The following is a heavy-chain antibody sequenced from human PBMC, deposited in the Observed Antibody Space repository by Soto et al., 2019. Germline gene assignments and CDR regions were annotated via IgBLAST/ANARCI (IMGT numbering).Heavy chain of an antibody. D-gene: IGHD4-17*01. CDR3: ARSATVMGWFDP. CDR2: IYYSGST. Sequence: SETQCLTCTVSGGSSSGGGDYWSWIRQHPGKGLEWIGYIYYSGSTYYNPSLKSRVTISVDTSKNQFSLKLSSVTAADTAVYYCARSATVMGWFDPWGQGTLVTVSS. CDR1: GGSSSGGGDY. V-gene: IGHV4-31*03. J-gene: IGHJ5*02.